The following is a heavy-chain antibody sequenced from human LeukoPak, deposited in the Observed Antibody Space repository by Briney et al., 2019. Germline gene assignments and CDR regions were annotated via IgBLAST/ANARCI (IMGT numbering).Heavy chain of an antibody. D-gene: IGHD3-10*01. V-gene: IGHV3-30-3*01. J-gene: IGHJ4*02. CDR1: GSTFSSYA. Sequence: GGSLRLSCAASGSTFSSYAMYWVRQAPGRGLEWVALISYDGSNKYYADSVKGRFTISRDNSKNTLYLQMNSLRIEDTAVYYCARDYYGSASYGHVFDFWGQGSLVTVSS. CDR2: ISYDGSNK. CDR3: ARDYYGSASYGHVFDF.